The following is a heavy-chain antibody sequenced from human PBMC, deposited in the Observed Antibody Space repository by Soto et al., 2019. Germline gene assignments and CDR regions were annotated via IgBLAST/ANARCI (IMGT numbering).Heavy chain of an antibody. D-gene: IGHD5-18*01. Sequence: SETLSLTCAVYGGSFSGYYWSWIRQPPGKGLEWIGEINHSGSTNYNPSLKSRVTISVDTSKNQFSLKLSSVTAADTAVYYCARVRGYSYGWGSHYYYYGMDVWGQGTTVTVSS. J-gene: IGHJ6*02. CDR3: ARVRGYSYGWGSHYYYYGMDV. CDR2: INHSGST. V-gene: IGHV4-34*01. CDR1: GGSFSGYY.